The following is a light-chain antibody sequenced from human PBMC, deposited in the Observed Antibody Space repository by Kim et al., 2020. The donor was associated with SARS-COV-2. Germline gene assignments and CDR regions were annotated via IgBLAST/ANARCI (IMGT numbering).Light chain of an antibody. CDR3: QQYGTSPCT. CDR1: RTVAGNY. V-gene: IGKV3-20*01. CDR2: DAS. J-gene: IGKJ2*02. Sequence: LSPGETAPPSCRASRTVAGNYLAWYQQKPGQAPRLLIFDASTRAPGISDRFSGSGSGTDFTLTISRLEPEDFAVYHCQQYGTSPCTFGQGTKLEI.